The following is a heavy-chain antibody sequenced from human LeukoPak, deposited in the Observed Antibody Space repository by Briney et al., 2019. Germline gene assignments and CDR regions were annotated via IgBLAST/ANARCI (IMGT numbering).Heavy chain of an antibody. CDR1: GFTFSDYY. J-gene: IGHJ4*02. CDR2: ISSSGSTI. V-gene: IGHV3-11*04. CDR3: ARVTTMVRGVPTLDY. Sequence: KPGGSLRLSCAASGFTFSDYYMSWIRQAPGKRLEWVSYISSSGSTIYYADSVKGRFTISRDNAKNSLYLQMNSLRAEDTAVYYCARVTTMVRGVPTLDYWGQGTLVTVSS. D-gene: IGHD3-10*01.